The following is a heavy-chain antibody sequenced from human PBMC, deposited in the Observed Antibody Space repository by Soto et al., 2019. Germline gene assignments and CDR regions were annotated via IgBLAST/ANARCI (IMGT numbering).Heavy chain of an antibody. J-gene: IGHJ4*02. Sequence: ASVKVSCKASGYTFTSYDINWVRQATGQGLEWMGWMNPNSGNTGYAQKFQGRVTMTMNTSISTAYMELSSLRSEDTAVYYCARAFNVLRYFDWLNYWGQGTLVTVSS. CDR2: MNPNSGNT. D-gene: IGHD3-9*01. V-gene: IGHV1-8*01. CDR3: ARAFNVLRYFDWLNY. CDR1: GYTFTSYD.